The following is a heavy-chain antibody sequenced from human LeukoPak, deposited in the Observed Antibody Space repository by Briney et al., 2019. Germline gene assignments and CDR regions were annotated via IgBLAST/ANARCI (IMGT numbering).Heavy chain of an antibody. CDR3: AKDRFYSGSHRAFDI. CDR1: GFTFSDYN. J-gene: IGHJ3*02. Sequence: GGSLRLSCAASGFTFSDYNMRWIRQAPGKGLEWVSSISRSGSTKYYADSVKGRFTISRDNAKNSLFLQMNSLRAEDTALYYCAKDRFYSGSHRAFDIWGQGTMVTVSS. D-gene: IGHD1-26*01. V-gene: IGHV3-11*01. CDR2: ISRSGSTK.